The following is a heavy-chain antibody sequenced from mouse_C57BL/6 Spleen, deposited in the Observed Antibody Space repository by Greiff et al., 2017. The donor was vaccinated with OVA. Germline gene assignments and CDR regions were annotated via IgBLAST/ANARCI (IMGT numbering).Heavy chain of an antibody. Sequence: EVQGVESGAELVRPGASVKLSCTASGFNIKDDYMHWVKQRPEQGLEWIGWIDPENGDTEYASKFQGKATITADPSSNTAYLQLSSLTSEDTAVYYCTTPDSTIWFAYWGQGTLVTVSA. CDR3: TTPDSTIWFAY. CDR2: IDPENGDT. V-gene: IGHV14-4*01. CDR1: GFNIKDDY. D-gene: IGHD2-4*01. J-gene: IGHJ3*01.